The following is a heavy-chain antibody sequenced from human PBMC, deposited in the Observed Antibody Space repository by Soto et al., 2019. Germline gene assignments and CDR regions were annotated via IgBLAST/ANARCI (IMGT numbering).Heavy chain of an antibody. D-gene: IGHD2-2*02. V-gene: IGHV1-2*04. Sequence: GASVKVSCKASGYTFTGYCMHWVRQAPGQGLEWMGWINPNSGGTNYAQKFQGWVTMTRDTSISTAYMELSRLRSDDTAVYYCARTPVAAIPGYYYGMDVWGQGTTVTVSS. J-gene: IGHJ6*02. CDR2: INPNSGGT. CDR3: ARTPVAAIPGYYYGMDV. CDR1: GYTFTGYC.